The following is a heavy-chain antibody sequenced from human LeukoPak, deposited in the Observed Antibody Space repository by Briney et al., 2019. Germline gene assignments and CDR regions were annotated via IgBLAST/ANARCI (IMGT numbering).Heavy chain of an antibody. CDR2: ISYDGSNK. J-gene: IGHJ4*02. Sequence: GGSLRLSCTASGFTFSSYSMQWVRQAPGRGREWVAVISYDGSNKYYADCVKGRFTISRDNSKNTLYLQINSVRAEDTAVYYYARDRAMVRQSRYFDYWGQGTLVTVSS. CDR3: ARDRAMVRQSRYFDY. D-gene: IGHD3-10*01. CDR1: GFTFSSYS. V-gene: IGHV3-30-3*01.